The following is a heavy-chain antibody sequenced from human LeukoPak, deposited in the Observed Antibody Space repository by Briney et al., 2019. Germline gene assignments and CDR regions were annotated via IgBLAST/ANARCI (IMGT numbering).Heavy chain of an antibody. Sequence: GGSLRLSCAASGFTFSSYAMSWVRQAPGKGLEWVSAISGSGGSTYYADSVKGRFTISRDNSKNTLHLQMNSLRAEDTAVYYCAKELYDFWRGYSRGRLFDYWGQGTLVTVSS. D-gene: IGHD3-3*01. CDR3: AKELYDFWRGYSRGRLFDY. J-gene: IGHJ4*02. CDR1: GFTFSSYA. CDR2: ISGSGGST. V-gene: IGHV3-23*01.